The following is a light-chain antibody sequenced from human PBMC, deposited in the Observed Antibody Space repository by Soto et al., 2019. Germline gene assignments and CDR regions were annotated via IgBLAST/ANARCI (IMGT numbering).Light chain of an antibody. J-gene: IGKJ1*01. Sequence: EFVLTQSPGTLSLSPGERATLSCRASQTVSTSLAWYQQKPGQAPRLLIYDASNRATGIPARFSGSGSGTDFTLTISSLEPEDFAAYFCQQRSNCPGTFGQGTKVDIK. CDR3: QQRSNCPGT. CDR2: DAS. CDR1: QTVSTS. V-gene: IGKV3-11*01.